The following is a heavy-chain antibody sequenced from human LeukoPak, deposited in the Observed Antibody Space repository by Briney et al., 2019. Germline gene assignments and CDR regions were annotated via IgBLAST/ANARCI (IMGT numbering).Heavy chain of an antibody. CDR2: IRYDGSNK. CDR1: GFTFSSYG. CDR3: ANDLIRVAPSGYFDY. Sequence: GGSLRLSCAASGFTFSSYGMHWVRQAPGKGLEWGAFIRYDGSNKYYADSVKGRFTISRDNSKNTLYLQMNSLRAEDTAVYYCANDLIRVAPSGYFDYWGQGTLVTVSS. V-gene: IGHV3-30*02. D-gene: IGHD6-25*01. J-gene: IGHJ4*02.